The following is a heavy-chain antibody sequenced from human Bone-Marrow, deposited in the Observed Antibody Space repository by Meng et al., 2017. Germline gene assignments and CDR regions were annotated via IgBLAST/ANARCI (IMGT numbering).Heavy chain of an antibody. D-gene: IGHD3-10*01. CDR3: AKDKRERRPDLSRGVLIDY. Sequence: GESLKISCAASGFTFSSYEMNWVRQAPGKGLEWVSYISSSGSTIYYADSVKGRFTISRDNSKNTLYLQMNSLRAEDTAVYYCAKDKRERRPDLSRGVLIDYWGQGTLVTVSS. J-gene: IGHJ4*02. CDR1: GFTFSSYE. CDR2: ISSSGSTI. V-gene: IGHV3-48*03.